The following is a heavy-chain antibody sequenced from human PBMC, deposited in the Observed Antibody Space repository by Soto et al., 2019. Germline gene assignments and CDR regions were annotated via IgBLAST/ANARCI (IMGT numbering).Heavy chain of an antibody. D-gene: IGHD3-10*01. CDR2: ISYDGSNK. Sequence: GGSLRLSCAASGFTFSRYGMHWVRQAPGKGLEWVAVISYDGSNKYYADSVKGRFTISRDNSKNTLYLQMNSLRAEDTAVYYCANAKDGSGMDFDYWGQGTLVTVSS. CDR1: GFTFSRYG. V-gene: IGHV3-30*18. CDR3: ANAKDGSGMDFDY. J-gene: IGHJ4*02.